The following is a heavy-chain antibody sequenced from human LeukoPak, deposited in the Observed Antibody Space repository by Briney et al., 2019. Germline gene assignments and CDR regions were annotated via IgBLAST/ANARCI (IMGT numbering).Heavy chain of an antibody. Sequence: SETLSLTCTVSGGSISSYYWSWTRQPAGKGLEWIGRIYTSGSTNYNASLTSRVSMSVDTSKNQFSLKLSSVTAADTAVFYCARENSGSYREFDYWGQGTLVTVSS. D-gene: IGHD1-26*01. V-gene: IGHV4-4*07. CDR3: ARENSGSYREFDY. J-gene: IGHJ4*02. CDR2: IYTSGST. CDR1: GGSISSYY.